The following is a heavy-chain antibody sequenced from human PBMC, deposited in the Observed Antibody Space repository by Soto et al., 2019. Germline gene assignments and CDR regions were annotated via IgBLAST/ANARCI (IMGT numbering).Heavy chain of an antibody. V-gene: IGHV1-69*13. Sequence: SVKVSCKASGGTFSSYAISWVRQAPGQGLEWMGGIIPIFGTANYAQKFQGRVTITADESTSTAYMELSSLRSEDTAVYYCVRGLRDSRVKEYFRHWGQGTLVTVS. CDR2: IIPIFGTA. CDR1: GGTFSSYA. D-gene: IGHD3-22*01. J-gene: IGHJ1*01. CDR3: VRGLRDSRVKEYFRH.